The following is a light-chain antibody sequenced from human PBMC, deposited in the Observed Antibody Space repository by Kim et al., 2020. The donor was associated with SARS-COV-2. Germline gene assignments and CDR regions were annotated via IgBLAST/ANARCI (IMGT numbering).Light chain of an antibody. J-gene: IGKJ4*01. V-gene: IGKV3-20*01. CDR2: GAS. CDR3: QHYGTSPLT. CDR1: QRVSSNY. Sequence: SPGERSTVSCRASQRVSSNYLAWYQQKPGQAPRLLIYGASSRATGIPDRFSGSGSETDFILTISRLDPEDFAVYYGQHYGTSPLTFGGGTKVDIK.